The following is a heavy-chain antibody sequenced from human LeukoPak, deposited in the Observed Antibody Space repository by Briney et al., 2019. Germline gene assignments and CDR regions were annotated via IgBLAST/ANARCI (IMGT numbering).Heavy chain of an antibody. CDR2: ISGSGRST. D-gene: IGHD3-10*01. CDR1: RFTFSSYV. V-gene: IGHV3-23*01. Sequence: GGSLRLSCAASRFTFSSYVMGWVRQAPGKGLECVSAISGSGRSTYYADSVKGRFTISREDSKNTLYLQMNIMRAEDTAIYYCARVSGNIQIWPQPFGDGMDVWGQGTTVTVSS. CDR3: ARVSGNIQIWPQPFGDGMDV. J-gene: IGHJ6*02.